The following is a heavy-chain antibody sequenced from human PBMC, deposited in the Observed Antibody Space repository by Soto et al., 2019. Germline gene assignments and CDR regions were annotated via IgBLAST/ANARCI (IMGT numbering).Heavy chain of an antibody. CDR3: ARQGSWPYYYYGLDV. J-gene: IGHJ6*02. V-gene: IGHV1-18*01. CDR2: ISTYNGDT. Sequence: GPEVRKPGASVKVSCEASGYTFTTSGISWVRQVPGQGLEWMGWISTYNGDTNSAQNFQGRVLMTADTSTGTAYMELMSLKSDDTAVYYCARQGSWPYYYYGLDVWGQGTTVTVAS. CDR1: GYTFTTSG. D-gene: IGHD1-26*01.